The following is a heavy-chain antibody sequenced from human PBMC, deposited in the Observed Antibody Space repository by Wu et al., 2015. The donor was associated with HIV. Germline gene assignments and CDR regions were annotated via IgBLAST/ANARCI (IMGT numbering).Heavy chain of an antibody. D-gene: IGHD6-13*01. CDR1: GGTFSSYA. CDR2: IIPIFGTA. Sequence: QVQAGAGLGLRWKKPGSSVKVSCKASGGTFSSYAISWVRQAPGQGLEWMGRIIPIFGTANYAQKFQGRVTITADESTSTAYMELSSLRSEDTAVYYCARLLCSSCNDYWGQGTLVTVSS. CDR3: ARLLCSSCNDY. J-gene: IGHJ4*02. V-gene: IGHV1-69*13.